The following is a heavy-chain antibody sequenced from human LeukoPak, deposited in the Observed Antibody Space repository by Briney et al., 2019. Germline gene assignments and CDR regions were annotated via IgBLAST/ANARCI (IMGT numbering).Heavy chain of an antibody. D-gene: IGHD1-26*01. CDR2: ISGSGGST. Sequence: GGSLRLSCAASGFTFSSYAMSWVRQAPGKGLEWVSAISGSGGSTYYADSVKGRFTISRDNSKSTLYLQMNSLRAEDTAVYYCAKRTVGATSPFDYWGQGTLVTVSS. J-gene: IGHJ4*02. V-gene: IGHV3-23*01. CDR3: AKRTVGATSPFDY. CDR1: GFTFSSYA.